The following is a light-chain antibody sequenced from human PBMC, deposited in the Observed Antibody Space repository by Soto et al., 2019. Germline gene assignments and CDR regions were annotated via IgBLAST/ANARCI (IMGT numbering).Light chain of an antibody. CDR3: TSFTCSSTWV. CDR1: SSDVGGYNY. J-gene: IGLJ3*02. Sequence: QSVLTQPPSASGSPGQSVAISCTGTSSDVGGYNYVSWFQQHPGKAPKLKIYEVSNRPSGVSNRFSGSKSGYTASLTISELQAEDEADYYCTSFTCSSTWVFGGGTK. CDR2: EVS. V-gene: IGLV2-14*03.